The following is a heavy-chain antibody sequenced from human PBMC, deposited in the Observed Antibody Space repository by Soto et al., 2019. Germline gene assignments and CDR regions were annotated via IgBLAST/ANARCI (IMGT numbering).Heavy chain of an antibody. J-gene: IGHJ4*02. D-gene: IGHD4-17*01. CDR1: GGSISSYY. CDR3: ARHEYGDYGGYYFDY. CDR2: IYYSGST. Sequence: SETLSLTCTVSGGSISSYYWSWIRQPPGKGLEWIGYIYYSGSTNYNPSLKSRVTISVDTSKNQFSLKLSSVTAADTAVYYCARHEYGDYGGYYFDYWGQGTLVTVSS. V-gene: IGHV4-59*08.